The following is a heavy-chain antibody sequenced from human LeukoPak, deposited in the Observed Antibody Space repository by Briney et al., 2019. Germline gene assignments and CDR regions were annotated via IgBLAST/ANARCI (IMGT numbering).Heavy chain of an antibody. D-gene: IGHD3-10*01. CDR2: ISGSGGST. Sequence: PGGSLRLSCAASGFTFSSYAMSWVRQAPGKGLEWVSVISGSGGSTYYADSVKGRFTISRDNSKNTLYLQMNSLRAEDTAVYYCAKGGAGILWFGEFGNFDYWGQGTLVTVSS. CDR3: AKGGAGILWFGEFGNFDY. J-gene: IGHJ4*02. V-gene: IGHV3-23*01. CDR1: GFTFSSYA.